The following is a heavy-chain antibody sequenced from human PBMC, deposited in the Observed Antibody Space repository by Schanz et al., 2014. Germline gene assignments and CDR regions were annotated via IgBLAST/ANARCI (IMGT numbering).Heavy chain of an antibody. CDR3: ARDAVALVPEYFMDV. D-gene: IGHD2-15*01. CDR2: VWSDGNTK. J-gene: IGHJ6*03. V-gene: IGHV3-33*08. Sequence: VQLVESGGGLVKPGGSLRLSCTASGFTFSDAWMTWVRQAPGKGLEWVALVWSDGNTKYYVDSVKGRFTISRDNSMNTLHLQMDGLRVEDTAVYYCARDAVALVPEYFMDVWGKGTPVTVSS. CDR1: GFTFSDAW.